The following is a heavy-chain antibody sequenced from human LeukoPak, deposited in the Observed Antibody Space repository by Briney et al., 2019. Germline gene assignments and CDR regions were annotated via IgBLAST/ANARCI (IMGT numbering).Heavy chain of an antibody. J-gene: IGHJ4*02. CDR2: IYYTGST. CDR3: VRVTTGTIDY. Sequence: PSETLSLTCTVSGGSISSYYWSWIRQPPGKGLEWIGYIYYTGSTNYIPSLKSRVTISVDTSKNQFSLKLSSVTAADTAVYYCVRVTTGTIDYWGQGTLVTVSS. V-gene: IGHV4-59*01. CDR1: GGSISSYY. D-gene: IGHD1-1*01.